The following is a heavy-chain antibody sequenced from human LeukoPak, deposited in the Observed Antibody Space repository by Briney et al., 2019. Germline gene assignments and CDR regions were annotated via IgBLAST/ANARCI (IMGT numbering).Heavy chain of an antibody. Sequence: GGSLRLSCAAAGFTFSDYWMSWVRQAPGKGLEWVANIKQDGSEKYYVDSVKGRFTISRDNAKNSLSLQMNSLRAEDTAVYYCARRRYNWNAIDYWGQGTLVTVSS. D-gene: IGHD1-20*01. CDR2: IKQDGSEK. CDR3: ARRRYNWNAIDY. V-gene: IGHV3-7*03. CDR1: GFTFSDYW. J-gene: IGHJ4*02.